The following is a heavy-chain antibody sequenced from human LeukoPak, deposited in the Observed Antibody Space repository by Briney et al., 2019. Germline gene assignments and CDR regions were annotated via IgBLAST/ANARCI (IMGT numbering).Heavy chain of an antibody. CDR3: AKAKGWYGEGYFDY. D-gene: IGHD3-10*01. V-gene: IGHV3-53*01. CDR1: GFAVSSNY. Sequence: GGSLRLSCAASGFAVSSNYMNWVRQAPGKGLEWVSVLYPDGRTYYADSVKGRFTISRDVSKDTLFLQMTSLRAEDTAVYYCAKAKGWYGEGYFDYWGQGTLVTVSS. CDR2: LYPDGRT. J-gene: IGHJ4*02.